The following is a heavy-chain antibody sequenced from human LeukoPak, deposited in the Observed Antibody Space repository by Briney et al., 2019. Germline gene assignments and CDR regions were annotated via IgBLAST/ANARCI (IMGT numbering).Heavy chain of an antibody. J-gene: IGHJ4*02. V-gene: IGHV1-24*01. CDR1: GYTLTELS. Sequence: ASVKVSCKVSGYTLTELSMHCGRQAPGKGRECRGGFDPEDGETIYAKKFQGRVTMTEDTSTDTAYMELSSLRSEDTAVYYCATDLRRASGSYGYWGQGTLVTVSS. D-gene: IGHD1-26*01. CDR3: ATDLRRASGSYGY. CDR2: FDPEDGET.